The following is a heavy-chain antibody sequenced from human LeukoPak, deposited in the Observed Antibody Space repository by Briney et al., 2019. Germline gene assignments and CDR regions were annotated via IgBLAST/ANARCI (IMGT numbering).Heavy chain of an antibody. CDR2: IYYSGDT. V-gene: IGHV4-39*07. CDR3: ARERAWLQENDYYMDV. CDR1: GGSISSSSYY. Sequence: SETLSLTCTVSGGSISSSSYYWGWIRQPPGKGLEWIGSIYYSGDTYYNPSLKSRRVTISVDTSKNQFSLKLSSVTAADTAVYYCARERAWLQENDYYMDVWGKGTTVTVSS. D-gene: IGHD5-24*01. J-gene: IGHJ6*03.